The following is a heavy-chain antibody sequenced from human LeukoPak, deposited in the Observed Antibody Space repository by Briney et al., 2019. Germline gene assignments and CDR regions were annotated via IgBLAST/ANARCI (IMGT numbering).Heavy chain of an antibody. CDR2: IYYSGST. Sequence: PSETLSLTCTVSGGSISSYYRSWIRQPPGKGLEWIGYIYYSGSTNYNPSLKSRVTISVDTSKNQFSLKLSSVTAADTAVYYCARDVLQAFDIWGQGTMVTVSS. V-gene: IGHV4-59*01. D-gene: IGHD2-15*01. CDR3: ARDVLQAFDI. J-gene: IGHJ3*02. CDR1: GGSISSYY.